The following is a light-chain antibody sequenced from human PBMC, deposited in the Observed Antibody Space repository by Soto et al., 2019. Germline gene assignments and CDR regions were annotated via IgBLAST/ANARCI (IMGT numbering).Light chain of an antibody. J-gene: IGLJ3*02. Sequence: SYELTQPLSVSVALGQTARITCGGNNIGSKNVHWYQLNPGQAPVLVIYRDTNRPSGIPERFSGSNSGNTATLAISGAQVGDDADYYWQVWDSSTVVFGGGTKVTVL. V-gene: IGLV3-9*01. CDR3: QVWDSSTVV. CDR2: RDT. CDR1: NIGSKN.